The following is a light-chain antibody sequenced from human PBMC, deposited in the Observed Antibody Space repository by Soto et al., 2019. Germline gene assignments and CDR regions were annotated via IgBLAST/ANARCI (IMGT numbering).Light chain of an antibody. CDR1: QSISRY. CDR2: AAS. J-gene: IGKJ4*01. CDR3: QQTYSIPLT. V-gene: IGKV1-39*01. Sequence: DIQMTQSPSSLSASLGDRVTIACRASQSISRYLNWYQHKPGKAPNLLIYAASSLKPGVPSRVSGSGAGTDFTLTISSLQPEDFATYYCQQTYSIPLTFGGGTKVEI.